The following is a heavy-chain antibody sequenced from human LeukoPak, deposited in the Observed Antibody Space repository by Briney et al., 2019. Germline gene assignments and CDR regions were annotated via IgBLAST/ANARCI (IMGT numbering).Heavy chain of an antibody. Sequence: GKSLRLSCAASGFILRSYAMHWVRQAPGKGLEWVALVSHDGSNECYTDSVKGRLIISRDNSKNTVYLQMNRLREGDTAVYYCARARVTSTLKNSYYYVMDVWGEGTTVTVSS. J-gene: IGHJ6*04. CDR3: ARARVTSTLKNSYYYVMDV. CDR1: GFILRSYA. D-gene: IGHD2-21*02. V-gene: IGHV3-30*03. CDR2: VSHDGSNE.